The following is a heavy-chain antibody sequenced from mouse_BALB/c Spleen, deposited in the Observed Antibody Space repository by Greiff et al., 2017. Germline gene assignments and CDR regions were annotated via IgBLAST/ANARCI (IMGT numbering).Heavy chain of an antibody. D-gene: IGHD2-14*01. Sequence: EVKLQESGAELVRPGALVKLSCKASGFNIKDYYMHWVKQRPEQGLEWIGWIDPENGNTIYDPKFQGKASITADTSSNTAYLQLSSLTSEDTAVYYCAAYYRYGENAMDYWGQGTSVTVSS. J-gene: IGHJ4*01. CDR3: AAYYRYGENAMDY. V-gene: IGHV14-1*02. CDR1: GFNIKDYY. CDR2: IDPENGNT.